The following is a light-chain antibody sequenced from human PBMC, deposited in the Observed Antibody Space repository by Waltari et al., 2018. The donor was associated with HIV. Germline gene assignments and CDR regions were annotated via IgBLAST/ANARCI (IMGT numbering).Light chain of an antibody. CDR2: GAS. CDR3: QQYATSPELT. V-gene: IGKV3-20*01. Sequence: EIVLTQSPDTLSLSPGERATLSCTASQSVTSGYLAWYQQKPGRPPRLVISGASGRATCIPDRVSGSGSGTHFTLTINGVEPEDFAVYFCQQYATSPELTFGGGTQLDIK. CDR1: QSVTSGY. J-gene: IGKJ4*01.